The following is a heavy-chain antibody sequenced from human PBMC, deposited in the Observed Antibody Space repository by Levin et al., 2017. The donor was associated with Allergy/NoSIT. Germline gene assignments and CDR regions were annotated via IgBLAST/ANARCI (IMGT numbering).Heavy chain of an antibody. CDR2: TSSSGSTR. CDR1: GFTLSEYY. V-gene: IGHV3-11*01. Sequence: PGGSLRLSCAASGFTLSEYYMNWIRQAPGKGLEWISYTSSSGSTRYYADSVEGRFTISRDNAKNAVYLHMNSPTAEDTAVYYCARGAHYEFWNGYYRYFDYWGQGTLVTVSS. CDR3: ARGAHYEFWNGYYRYFDY. D-gene: IGHD3-3*01. J-gene: IGHJ4*02.